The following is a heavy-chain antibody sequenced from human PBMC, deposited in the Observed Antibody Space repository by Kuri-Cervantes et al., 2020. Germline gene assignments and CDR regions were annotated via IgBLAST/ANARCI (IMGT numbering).Heavy chain of an antibody. Sequence: SETLSLTFTVSGGSVSSGSYYWSWIRQPPGKGLEWIGYIYYSGSTNYNPSLKSRVTISVDTSKNQFSLKLSSVTAADTAVYYCAGYSSGWYPTVLDYYYYYGMDVWGQGTTVTVSS. J-gene: IGHJ6*02. CDR2: IYYSGST. D-gene: IGHD6-19*01. CDR3: AGYSSGWYPTVLDYYYYYGMDV. V-gene: IGHV4-61*01. CDR1: GGSVSSGSYY.